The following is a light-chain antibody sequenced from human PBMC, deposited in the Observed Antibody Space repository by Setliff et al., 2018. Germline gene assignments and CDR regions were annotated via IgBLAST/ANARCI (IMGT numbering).Light chain of an antibody. Sequence: VLTQPRSVSGSPGQSVTISCTGTSSDVGAYNYVSWYQHHPGKVPKLMVYDATKRPSGVPDRFSGSKSGNTASLTISGLQAEDEADYYCCSFAGTYYVFGSGTKVTVL. V-gene: IGLV2-11*01. CDR1: SSDVGAYNY. CDR3: CSFAGTYYV. J-gene: IGLJ1*01. CDR2: DAT.